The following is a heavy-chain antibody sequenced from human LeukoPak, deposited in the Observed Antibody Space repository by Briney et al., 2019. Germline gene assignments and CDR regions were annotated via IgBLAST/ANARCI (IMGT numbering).Heavy chain of an antibody. J-gene: IGHJ6*02. CDR1: GFTFDDYA. CDR3: ARGKRDTSGFYYYYGMDV. CDR2: ISWDSRNI. V-gene: IGHV3-9*01. D-gene: IGHD6-19*01. Sequence: PGRSLRLSCAASGFTFDDYAMFWVRQAPGEGLEWVSGISWDSRNIGYAASVKGRFTVSRDNGKNSLYLQINSLRVEDTALYYCARGKRDTSGFYYYYGMDVWGQGTTVSVSS.